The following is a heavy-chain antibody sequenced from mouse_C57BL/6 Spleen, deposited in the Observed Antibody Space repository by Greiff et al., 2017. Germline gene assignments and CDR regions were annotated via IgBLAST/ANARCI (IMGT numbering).Heavy chain of an antibody. J-gene: IGHJ4*01. D-gene: IGHD1-1*01. CDR1: GYTFTSYW. CDR3: AREGYYYGSSYHYAMDY. V-gene: IGHV1-52*01. CDR2: IDPSDSET. Sequence: QQSCKASGYTFTSYWMHWVKQRPIQGLEWIGNIDPSDSETHYNQKFKDKATLTVDKSSSTAYMQLSSLTSEDSAVYYCAREGYYYGSSYHYAMDYWGQGTSVTVSS.